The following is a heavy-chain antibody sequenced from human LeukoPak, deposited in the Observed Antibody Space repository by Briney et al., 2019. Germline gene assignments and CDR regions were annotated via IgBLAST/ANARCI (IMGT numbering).Heavy chain of an antibody. CDR1: GFTFSSYS. J-gene: IGHJ4*02. CDR2: ISPSGDIT. D-gene: IGHD3-10*01. CDR3: AKDDAWLRFGE. Sequence: GGSLRLSCAAYGFTFSSYSMNWVRQAPGKGLEWVSGISPSGDITYYADSVKGRFTISRDNSKNTLYLEVIGLTAEDTAVYYCAKDDAWLRFGEWSQGTLVTVSS. V-gene: IGHV3-23*01.